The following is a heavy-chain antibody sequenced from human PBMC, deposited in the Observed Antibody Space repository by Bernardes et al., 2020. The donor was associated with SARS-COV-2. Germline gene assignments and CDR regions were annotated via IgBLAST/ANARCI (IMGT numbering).Heavy chain of an antibody. CDR3: VKGSVAVAGVDY. J-gene: IGHJ4*02. Sequence: GWSLRLSCSASGFTFSSYALHWVRQAPGKGLEYVSAISSDGDNIYYADSVKGRFIISRDNSKNMLYLQMSSLRLEDTAMYYCVKGSVAVAGVDYWGQGTLVTVST. CDR2: ISSDGDNI. V-gene: IGHV3-64D*06. CDR1: GFTFSSYA. D-gene: IGHD6-19*01.